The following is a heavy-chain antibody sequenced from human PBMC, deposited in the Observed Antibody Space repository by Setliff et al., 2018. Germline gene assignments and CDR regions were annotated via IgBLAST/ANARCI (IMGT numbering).Heavy chain of an antibody. V-gene: IGHV4-59*11. J-gene: IGHJ3*02. CDR3: AVTETYYDFWSGYYSPGAFDI. Sequence: SETLSLTCTVSGGSISSHYWSWIRQPPGKGLEWIGYIYYSGSTNYNPSLKSRVTISVDTSKNQSSLKLSSVTAADTAVYYCAVTETYYDFWSGYYSPGAFDIWGQGTMVTVSS. D-gene: IGHD3-3*01. CDR2: IYYSGST. CDR1: GGSISSHY.